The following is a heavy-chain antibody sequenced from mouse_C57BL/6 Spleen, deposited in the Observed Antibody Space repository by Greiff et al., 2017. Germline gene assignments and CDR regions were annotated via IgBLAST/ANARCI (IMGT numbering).Heavy chain of an antibody. V-gene: IGHV1-26*01. CDR2: INPNNGGT. CDR3: VYYYGSSHWYFDV. D-gene: IGHD1-1*01. J-gene: IGHJ1*03. Sequence: VQLQQSGPELVKPGASVKISCKASGYTFTDYYMNWVKQSHGKSLEWIGDINPNNGGTSYNQKFKGKATLTVDKSSSTAYMELRSLTSEDSAVYYCVYYYGSSHWYFDVWGTGTTVTVSS. CDR1: GYTFTDYY.